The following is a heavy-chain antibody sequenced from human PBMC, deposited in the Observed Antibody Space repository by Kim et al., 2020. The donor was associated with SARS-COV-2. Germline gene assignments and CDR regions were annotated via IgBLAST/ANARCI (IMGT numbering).Heavy chain of an antibody. D-gene: IGHD5-18*01. CDR3: AKDHGGLGTAMVTDFDY. Sequence: GGSLRLSCAASGFTFSSYAMSWFRPALGKGLEWVSAICASGGSTYYADSVKGRFTISRDNSKNTLYLQMNSLRAEDTAVYYCAKDHGGLGTAMVTDFDYWGQGTLVTVSS. CDR1: GFTFSSYA. V-gene: IGHV3-23*01. CDR2: ICASGGST. J-gene: IGHJ4*02.